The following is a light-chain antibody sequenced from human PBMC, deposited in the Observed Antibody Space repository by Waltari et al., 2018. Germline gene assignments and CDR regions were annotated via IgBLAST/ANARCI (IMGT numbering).Light chain of an antibody. Sequence: DIVMTQSPSTLSASVGDRVTITCRASQSISNWLAWYQQKPGKAPNLLIYKASSLESGVPSRFSGSGSGTEFTLTISSLQPDDFATYYCQQYYSYPITFGGGTKVEIK. CDR3: QQYYSYPIT. CDR1: QSISNW. CDR2: KAS. J-gene: IGKJ4*01. V-gene: IGKV1-5*03.